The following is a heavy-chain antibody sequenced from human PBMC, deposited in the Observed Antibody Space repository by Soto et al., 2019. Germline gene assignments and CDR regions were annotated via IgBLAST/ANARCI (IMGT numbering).Heavy chain of an antibody. J-gene: IGHJ6*02. CDR1: GYSFSTYW. CDR2: IYPDDSDT. V-gene: IGHV5-51*01. Sequence: PXGGLKISGKGYGYSFSTYWIGWVRQMPEKGLEWMGIIYPDDSDTRYSPSFQGQVTISVDKSINTAYLQWSSLKASDTAMYYCARRRAVLLRAVTDYGMDVWGQGTTVTASS. CDR3: ARRRAVLLRAVTDYGMDV. D-gene: IGHD4-17*01.